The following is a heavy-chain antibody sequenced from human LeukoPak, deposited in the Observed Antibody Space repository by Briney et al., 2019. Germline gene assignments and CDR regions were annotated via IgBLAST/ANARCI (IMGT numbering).Heavy chain of an antibody. D-gene: IGHD3-10*02. J-gene: IGHJ6*04. V-gene: IGHV3-48*03. CDR1: GFTFSSYE. Sequence: GGFLRLSCAASGFTFSSYEMNWVRQAPGKGLEWVSYISSSGSTICYADSVKGRFTISRDNAKNSLYLQMNSLRAEDTAVYYCAELGITMIGGVWGKGTTVTISS. CDR2: ISSSGSTI. CDR3: AELGITMIGGV.